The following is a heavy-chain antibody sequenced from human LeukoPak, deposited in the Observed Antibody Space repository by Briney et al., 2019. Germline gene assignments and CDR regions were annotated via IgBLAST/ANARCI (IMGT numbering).Heavy chain of an antibody. V-gene: IGHV1-24*01. CDR2: FDPEDGET. D-gene: IGHD6-19*01. CDR1: GYTLTELS. CDR3: ATACYSSGCQGDAFDI. J-gene: IGHJ3*02. Sequence: ASVTVSCKVSGYTLTELSMHWVRQAPGKGLEWMGGFDPEDGETIYAQKFQGRVTMTEDTSTDTAYMELSSLRSEDTAVYYCATACYSSGCQGDAFDIWGQGTMVTVSS.